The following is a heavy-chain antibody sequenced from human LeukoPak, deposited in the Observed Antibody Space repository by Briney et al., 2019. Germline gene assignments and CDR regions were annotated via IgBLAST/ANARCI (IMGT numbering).Heavy chain of an antibody. Sequence: GGSLRLSCAASGFTFSTYSMNWVRQAPGKGLEWVSFISTGSSTIYYADSVKGRFTISRDNAKNSLYLQVSSLRDEDTAVYYCARVAEIQLWLRSAFDYWGQGTLVTVSS. V-gene: IGHV3-48*02. CDR3: ARVAEIQLWLRSAFDY. CDR2: ISTGSSTI. CDR1: GFTFSTYS. J-gene: IGHJ4*02. D-gene: IGHD5-18*01.